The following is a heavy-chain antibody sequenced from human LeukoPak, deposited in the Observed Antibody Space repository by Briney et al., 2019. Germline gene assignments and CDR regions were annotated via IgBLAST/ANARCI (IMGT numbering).Heavy chain of an antibody. CDR1: GFTFSSYA. D-gene: IGHD2-2*01. Sequence: PGGSPRLSCAASGFTFSSYAMHWVRQAPGKGLEWVAVISYDGSNKYYADSVKGRFTISRDNSKNTLYLQMNSLRAEDTAVYYCAPIPGDYWGQGTLVTVSS. V-gene: IGHV3-30*04. CDR2: ISYDGSNK. CDR3: APIPGDY. J-gene: IGHJ4*02.